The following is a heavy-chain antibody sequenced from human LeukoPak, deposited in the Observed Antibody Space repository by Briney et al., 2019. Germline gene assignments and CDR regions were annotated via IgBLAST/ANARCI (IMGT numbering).Heavy chain of an antibody. CDR1: GFTFSTSW. D-gene: IGHD3-22*01. Sequence: GGSLRLSCATSGFTFSTSWMHWVRQAPGKGLVWVSRINTDGNTRDYADSVKGRFTISRDNAKNTLYLQMNSLRAEDTAAYYCVRDMGYYDKVWGQGTLVTVSS. V-gene: IGHV3-74*01. J-gene: IGHJ4*02. CDR2: INTDGNTR. CDR3: VRDMGYYDKV.